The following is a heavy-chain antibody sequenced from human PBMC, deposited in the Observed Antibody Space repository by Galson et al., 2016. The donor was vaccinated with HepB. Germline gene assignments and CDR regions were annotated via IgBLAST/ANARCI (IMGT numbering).Heavy chain of an antibody. CDR3: ARRPLNNDSSGYYYDYWYFDL. CDR1: GYRFTSYW. D-gene: IGHD3-22*01. V-gene: IGHV5-10-1*01. CDR2: IDPRASYT. J-gene: IGHJ2*01. Sequence: QSGAEVKKPGESLRISCKGSGYRFTSYWISWVRQMPGKGLEWMGRIDPRASYTNYSPSFQGHVTIPADKSISTAYLQWSSLKASDTAMYYCARRPLNNDSSGYYYDYWYFDLCGRGTLVTVSA.